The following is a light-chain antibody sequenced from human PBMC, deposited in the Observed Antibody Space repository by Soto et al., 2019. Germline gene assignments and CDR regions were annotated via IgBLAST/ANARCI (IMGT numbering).Light chain of an antibody. CDR2: ENN. Sequence: QSVLTQPPSVSAAPGQKVTVSCSGSGSNIENNFVSWYRQLPGTAPKLLIYENNRRPSGIPDRFSGSKSGTSATRDIAGLETGDEADYYCATWDTSLSAGVFGPGT. CDR1: GSNIENNF. J-gene: IGLJ1*01. CDR3: ATWDTSLSAGV. V-gene: IGLV1-51*02.